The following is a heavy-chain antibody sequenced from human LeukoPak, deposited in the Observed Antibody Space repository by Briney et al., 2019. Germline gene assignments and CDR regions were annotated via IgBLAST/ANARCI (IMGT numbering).Heavy chain of an antibody. Sequence: GGSLRLSCAASGFTFSSYAMIWVRQAPGKGLEWVSSISGRDTHYADSVKGRFTISRDNSKNTLYLQMNSLRAEDTAVYYCGREGRRKAMDVWGKGTTVTVSS. CDR1: GFTFSSYA. V-gene: IGHV3-23*01. CDR2: ISGRDT. CDR3: GREGRRKAMDV. J-gene: IGHJ6*04.